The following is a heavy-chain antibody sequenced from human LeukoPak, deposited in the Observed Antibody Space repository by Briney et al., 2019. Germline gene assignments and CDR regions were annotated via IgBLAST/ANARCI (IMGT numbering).Heavy chain of an antibody. J-gene: IGHJ4*02. V-gene: IGHV3-21*01. CDR2: ISSSSSYI. Sequence: GGSLRLSCAASGFTFRNYWMHWVRQVPGKGLVWVSSISSSSSYIYYADSVKGRFTISRDNAKNSLYLQMNSLRAEDTAVYYCARGQDGYNYDYWGQGTLVTVSS. D-gene: IGHD5-24*01. CDR1: GFTFRNYW. CDR3: ARGQDGYNYDY.